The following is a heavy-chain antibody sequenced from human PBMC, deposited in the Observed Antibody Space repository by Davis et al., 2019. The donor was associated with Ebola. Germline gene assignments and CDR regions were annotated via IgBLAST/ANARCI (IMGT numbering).Heavy chain of an antibody. CDR3: ARESGYYDSSGFWLGFDP. Sequence: GGSLRLSCAASGFSFSTYSMNWVRQAPGKGLEWVSSISYSGSYIYYSESVKGRFTISRDNAKNSLYLQINSLRAEDTAVYYCARESGYYDSSGFWLGFDPWGQGTLVTVSS. J-gene: IGHJ5*02. D-gene: IGHD3-22*01. V-gene: IGHV3-21*01. CDR2: ISYSGSYI. CDR1: GFSFSTYS.